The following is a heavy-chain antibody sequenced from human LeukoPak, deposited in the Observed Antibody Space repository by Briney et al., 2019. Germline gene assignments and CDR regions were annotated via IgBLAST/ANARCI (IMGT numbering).Heavy chain of an antibody. D-gene: IGHD6-6*01. Sequence: SETLSLTCAVYGGSFSGYYWSWIRQPPGKGLEWIGEINHSGSTNYNPSLKSRVTISVDTSKNQFSLRLSSVTAAGTAVYYCARGGTYSSSSEFDYWGQGTLVTVSS. V-gene: IGHV4-34*01. J-gene: IGHJ4*02. CDR3: ARGGTYSSSSEFDY. CDR2: INHSGST. CDR1: GGSFSGYY.